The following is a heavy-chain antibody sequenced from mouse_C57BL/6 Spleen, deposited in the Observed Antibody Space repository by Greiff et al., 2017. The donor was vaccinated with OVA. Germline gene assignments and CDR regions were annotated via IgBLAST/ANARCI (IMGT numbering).Heavy chain of an antibody. D-gene: IGHD2-5*01. J-gene: IGHJ3*01. CDR1: GYAFSSSW. CDR3: ARNSNGGFAY. CDR2: IYPGDGDT. Sequence: VKLQQSGPELVKPGASVKISCKASGYAFSSSWMNWVKQRPGKGLEWIGRIYPGDGDTNYNGKFKGKATLTADKSSSTAYMQLSSLTSEDSAVYFCARNSNGGFAYWGQGTLVTVSA. V-gene: IGHV1-82*01.